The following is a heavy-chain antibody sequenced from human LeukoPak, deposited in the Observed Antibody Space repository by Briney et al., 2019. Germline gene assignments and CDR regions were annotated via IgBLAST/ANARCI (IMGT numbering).Heavy chain of an antibody. CDR1: GDSISSSNW. D-gene: IGHD6-13*01. Sequence: SGTLSPTCAVSGDSISSSNWWSWVRQSPGKGLEWIGEIYHSGSTNCNPSLKSRVSISVDKSNNLFSLKLNSVTAADTAVYYCARVDSTSGVNFDYWGQGTLVTVSS. CDR3: ARVDSTSGVNFDY. J-gene: IGHJ4*02. V-gene: IGHV4-4*02. CDR2: IYHSGST.